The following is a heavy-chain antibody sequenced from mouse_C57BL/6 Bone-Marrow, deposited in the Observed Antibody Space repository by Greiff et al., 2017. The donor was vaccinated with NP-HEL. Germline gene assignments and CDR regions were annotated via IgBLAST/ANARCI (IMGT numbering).Heavy chain of an antibody. V-gene: IGHV1-53*01. J-gene: IGHJ2*01. CDR3: ASQNRGQV. CDR2: IYPRNDGT. D-gene: IGHD3-3*01. CDR1: GYTFTSYW. Sequence: VQLQQSGTELVKPGASVKLSCKASGYTFTSYWMHWVTQRPGQGLEWIGNIYPRNDGTNYNEQFNSKATLNVDKSSSTADMQLSSLTSEDSAVYYCASQNRGQVWGQGTTLTVSA.